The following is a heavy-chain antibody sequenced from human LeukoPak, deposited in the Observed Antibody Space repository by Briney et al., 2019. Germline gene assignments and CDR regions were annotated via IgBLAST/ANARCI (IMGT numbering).Heavy chain of an antibody. CDR2: IYNSGTT. D-gene: IGHD3-10*01. Sequence: SATLSPSCTVSGASISSYYWGWIRPPPGKGLEWTGYIYNSGTTNSNPSLKSRVTISKDTSKNQFSLKLSSVTAADTAVYYCVRGQTYASGKFDRWGQGTLVTVSS. CDR3: VRGQTYASGKFDR. J-gene: IGHJ5*02. CDR1: GASISSYY. V-gene: IGHV4-59*01.